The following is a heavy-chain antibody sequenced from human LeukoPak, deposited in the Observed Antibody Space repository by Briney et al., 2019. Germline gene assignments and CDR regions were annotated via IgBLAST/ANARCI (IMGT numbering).Heavy chain of an antibody. V-gene: IGHV3-7*01. CDR3: ARDPDGYDSSGNIDY. Sequence: GGSLRLSCAASGFTFSSYWMSWVRQAPGKGLEWVANIKQDGSEKYYVDSVKGRFTISRDNAKNSLYLQMNSLRAEDTAVYYCARDPDGYDSSGNIDYWGQGTLVTVSS. D-gene: IGHD3-22*01. CDR1: GFTFSSYW. CDR2: IKQDGSEK. J-gene: IGHJ4*02.